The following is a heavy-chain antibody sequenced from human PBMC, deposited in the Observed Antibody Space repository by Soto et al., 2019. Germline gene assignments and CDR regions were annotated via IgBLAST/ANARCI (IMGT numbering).Heavy chain of an antibody. CDR3: ARRGGWYWLDY. J-gene: IGHJ4*02. V-gene: IGHV4-31*03. D-gene: IGHD6-19*01. CDR2: ISSTGTR. CDR1: GASISRGGHY. Sequence: VKTSETLSLTCTVSGASISRGGHYWSWIRQHPGKGLEWIGYISSTGTRYYSPSLESRISISVDTSKNQFSLSLRSVTAADTAVYYCARRGGWYWLDYWGQGTLVTSPQ.